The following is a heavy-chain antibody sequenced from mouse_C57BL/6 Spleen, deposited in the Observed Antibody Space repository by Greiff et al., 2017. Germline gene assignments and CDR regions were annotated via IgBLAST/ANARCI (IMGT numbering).Heavy chain of an antibody. D-gene: IGHD2-4*01. CDR3: ARGSAYYDSRDY. J-gene: IGHJ4*01. V-gene: IGHV1-69*01. CDR2: IDPSAGCT. CDR1: GYTFTSYW. Sequence: VQLQQPGAELVMPGASVKLSCKASGYTFTSYWMTWVKQRPGQGLEWIGDIDPSAGCTNYNQKFKGKATLTVEKSSSTAYKKLSSRTTEDSAVYYCARGSAYYDSRDYWGQGTTVTVSS.